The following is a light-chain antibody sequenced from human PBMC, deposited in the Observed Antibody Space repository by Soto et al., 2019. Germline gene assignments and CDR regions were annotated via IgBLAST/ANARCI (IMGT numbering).Light chain of an antibody. CDR3: SAYTSVSTIV. CDR2: DIT. CDR1: YSDVGGSNY. J-gene: IGLJ2*01. V-gene: IGLV2-14*03. Sequence: QSALTQPASVSGSPGQSITISCAGTYSDVGGSNYVSWYQQHPGTAPKLLIYDITNRPSGVSNRFSGSRSGNTASLTISGLQAEDEADYYCSAYTSVSTIVFGGGTQLTVL.